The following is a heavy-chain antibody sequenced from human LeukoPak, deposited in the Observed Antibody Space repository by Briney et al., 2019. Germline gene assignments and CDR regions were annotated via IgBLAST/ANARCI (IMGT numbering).Heavy chain of an antibody. CDR2: LSGSGITT. CDR3: AKGIYSSGWSYFDY. J-gene: IGHJ4*01. CDR1: GFTFSNSA. Sequence: GGSPRLSCAASGFTFSNSAMSWVRQAPGKGLEWVSTLSGSGITTYYADSVKGRFTISRDNSKNTLYLQMNSLRAEDTAVYYCAKGIYSSGWSYFDYWGHGTMVTVSS. V-gene: IGHV3-23*01. D-gene: IGHD6-19*01.